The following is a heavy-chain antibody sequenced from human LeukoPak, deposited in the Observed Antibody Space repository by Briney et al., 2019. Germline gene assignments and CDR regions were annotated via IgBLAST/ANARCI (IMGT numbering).Heavy chain of an antibody. V-gene: IGHV3-20*04. J-gene: IGHJ3*02. CDR3: ARDSSGWSHAFDI. D-gene: IGHD6-19*01. CDR2: ISWNGGST. Sequence: GGSLRLSCAASGFTFGDYAMTWVRQAPGKGLEWVSGISWNGGSTGYADSVKGRFTVSRDNAKNSLYLQKNSLRAEDTALYYCARDSSGWSHAFDIWGQGTMVTVSS. CDR1: GFTFGDYA.